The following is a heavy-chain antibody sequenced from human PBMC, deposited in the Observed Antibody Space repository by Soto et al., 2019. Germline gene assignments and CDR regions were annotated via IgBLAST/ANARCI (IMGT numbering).Heavy chain of an antibody. J-gene: IGHJ4*02. CDR2: ISSDGSDA. CDR1: GFTFSHYW. CDR3: ARAFDSLVPPAY. D-gene: IGHD3-9*01. V-gene: IGHV3-74*01. Sequence: EVQLVESGGGLVQPGGSLRLSCAASGFTFSHYWMYWVRQAPGKGLVCVSRISSDGSDASYADSVKGRFTISRHSAKSTLYLQMNTLRAKDTGVYYCARAFDSLVPPAYWCQGTLVTVSS.